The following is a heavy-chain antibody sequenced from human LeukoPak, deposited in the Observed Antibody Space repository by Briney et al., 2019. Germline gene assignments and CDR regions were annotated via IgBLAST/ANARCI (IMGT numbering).Heavy chain of an antibody. CDR2: ISGSGGST. V-gene: IGHV3-23*01. D-gene: IGHD6-13*01. Sequence: GGSLRLSCAASGFTFSSYAMSWVRQAPGKGLEWVSAISGSGGSTYYADSVKGRFTLSRDNSKNTLYLQMNSLRAEDTAVYYCAKAYSSSWYYFDYWGQGTLVTVSS. CDR3: AKAYSSSWYYFDY. CDR1: GFTFSSYA. J-gene: IGHJ4*02.